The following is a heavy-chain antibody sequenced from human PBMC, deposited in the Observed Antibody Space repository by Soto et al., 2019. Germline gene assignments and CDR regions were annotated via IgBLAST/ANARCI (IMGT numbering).Heavy chain of an antibody. D-gene: IGHD3-22*01. J-gene: IGHJ4*02. CDR2: ISSSGGST. V-gene: IGHV3-23*01. CDR3: ANRCYDSRGYPFAY. Sequence: PRGYLRVSCAASGFTFSSYGMSWVRQAPGKGLEWVSTISSSGGSTYYADSVKGRFTISRDNSKNMLYLQMNSLRAEDTAVYYCANRCYDSRGYPFAYCGQRSPVIVSS. CDR1: GFTFSSYG.